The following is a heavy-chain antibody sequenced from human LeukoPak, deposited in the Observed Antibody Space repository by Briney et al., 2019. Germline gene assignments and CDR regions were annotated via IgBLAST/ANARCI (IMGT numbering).Heavy chain of an antibody. J-gene: IGHJ6*03. CDR3: TSTQYDFWSWSYYYYYMDV. Sequence: GGSLRLSCTASGFTFGDYAMSWVRQAPGKGLEWVGFIRSKAYGGTTEYAASVKGRFTISRDDSKSIAYLQMNSLKTEDTAVYYCTSTQYDFWSWSYYYYYMDVWGKGTTVTVSS. D-gene: IGHD3-3*01. V-gene: IGHV3-49*04. CDR2: IRSKAYGGTT. CDR1: GFTFGDYA.